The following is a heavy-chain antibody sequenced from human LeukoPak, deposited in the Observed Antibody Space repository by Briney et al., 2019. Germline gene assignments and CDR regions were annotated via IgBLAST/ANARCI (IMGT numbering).Heavy chain of an antibody. Sequence: GGSLRLSCVASGFTFGKYWMSWVRQAPGKGLEWVANIKLDGSEKNYVDSVKGRFTIPRDNTKNSLYLQMNSLRAEDTAVFYCARHQRAKLALGNWFDPWGQGTLVTVSS. D-gene: IGHD1-26*01. J-gene: IGHJ5*02. V-gene: IGHV3-7*03. CDR2: IKLDGSEK. CDR1: GFTFGKYW. CDR3: ARHQRAKLALGNWFDP.